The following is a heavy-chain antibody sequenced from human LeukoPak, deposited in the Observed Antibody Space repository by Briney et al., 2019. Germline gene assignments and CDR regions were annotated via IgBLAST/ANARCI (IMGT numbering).Heavy chain of an antibody. CDR3: ARGTRQSSNHYFDY. V-gene: IGHV4-59*01. CDR2: IHYSGST. CDR1: GGSITNYY. D-gene: IGHD4-11*01. J-gene: IGHJ4*02. Sequence: SETLSLTCTVSGGSITNYYWTWIRQPPGKGLEWIGYIHYSGSTNYNPSLKSRVTISVDTSKNQFSLKLSSVTAADTAVFYCARGTRQSSNHYFDYWGQGTLVTVSS.